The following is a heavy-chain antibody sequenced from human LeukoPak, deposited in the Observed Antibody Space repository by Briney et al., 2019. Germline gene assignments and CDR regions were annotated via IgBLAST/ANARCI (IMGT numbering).Heavy chain of an antibody. CDR2: ISAYNGNT. D-gene: IGHD6-13*01. CDR3: ARVDRAAAVPDYYGMDV. J-gene: IGHJ6*02. CDR1: GYTFTSYG. Sequence: ASVKVSCKASGYTFTSYGISWVRQAPGQGLEWMGWISAYNGNTNYAQKLQGRVTMTTDTSTSTAYMELSSLRSEDTAVYYCARVDRAAAVPDYYGMDVWGQGTTVTVSS. V-gene: IGHV1-18*01.